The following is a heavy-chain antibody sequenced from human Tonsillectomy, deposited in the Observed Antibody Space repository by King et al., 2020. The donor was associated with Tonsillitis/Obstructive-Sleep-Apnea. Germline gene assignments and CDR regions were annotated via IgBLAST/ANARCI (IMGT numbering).Heavy chain of an antibody. D-gene: IGHD3-10*01. CDR3: ARGSDLNPPFGEFDC. J-gene: IGHJ4*02. CDR2: IHYTGST. CDR1: GGSISSGAYY. Sequence: VQLQESAPGLVKPSQTLSLTCTVSGGSISSGAYYWNWIRQHPGKGLECIGYIHYTGSTYFNPSLKSRVTISIDTSKNQFSLKLSSVTAADTAVYYCARGSDLNPPFGEFDCGGRGTLVTVSS. V-gene: IGHV4-31*03.